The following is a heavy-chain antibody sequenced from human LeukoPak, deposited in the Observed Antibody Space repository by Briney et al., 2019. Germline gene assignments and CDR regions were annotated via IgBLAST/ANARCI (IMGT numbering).Heavy chain of an antibody. D-gene: IGHD3-3*01. V-gene: IGHV3-48*03. CDR2: IRRSGRNI. CDR3: ARDPQLRGGLEYYFDY. J-gene: IGHJ4*02. CDR1: GFTFSSYE. Sequence: GGSMRLSCAVSGFTFSSYEMNWVRQAPGKGLEWVSYIRRSGRNIYYADSVKGRLTNSRDNAKNSLYLQMNSLRAEDTAVYYCARDPQLRGGLEYYFDYWGQGTLVNVSS.